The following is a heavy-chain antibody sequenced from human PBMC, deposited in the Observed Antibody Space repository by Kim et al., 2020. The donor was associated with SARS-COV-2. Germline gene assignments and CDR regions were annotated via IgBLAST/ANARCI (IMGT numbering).Heavy chain of an antibody. Sequence: GGSLRLSCAASGFTFSGSAMHWVRQASGKGLEWVGRIRSKANSYATAYAASVKGRFTISRDDSKNTAYLQMNSLKTEDTAVYYCTSRHGDYVAWDYYYYYGMDVWGQGTTVTVSS. V-gene: IGHV3-73*01. CDR2: IRSKANSYAT. CDR1: GFTFSGSA. D-gene: IGHD4-17*01. J-gene: IGHJ6*02. CDR3: TSRHGDYVAWDYYYYYGMDV.